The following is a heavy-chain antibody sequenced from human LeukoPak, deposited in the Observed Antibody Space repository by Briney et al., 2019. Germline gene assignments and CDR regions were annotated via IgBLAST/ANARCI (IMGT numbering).Heavy chain of an antibody. CDR1: GFTFSSYW. V-gene: IGHV3-7*03. D-gene: IGHD3-10*01. J-gene: IGHJ4*02. CDR3: ARHRGISTRDFES. Sequence: GGSLRLSCAASGFTFSSYWMSWVRQTPGKGLEWVANIKEDGSEKYYVGSVKGRFTISRDNAKSSLFLQMKSLRAEDTAVYYCARHRGISTRDFESWGQGTLVTVSS. CDR2: IKEDGSEK.